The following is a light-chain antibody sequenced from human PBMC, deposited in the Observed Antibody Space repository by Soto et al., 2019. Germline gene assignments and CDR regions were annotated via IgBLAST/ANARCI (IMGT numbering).Light chain of an antibody. Sequence: QSALTQPASVSGSPGQSITISCTGTNNDVGSHNFVSWYQQYPGKAPKLLIYEATKRPSGLSNRFSASKSGNTASLTISGLQAEDEADYYCCSLTNGATWVFGGGTQLTVL. CDR1: NNDVGSHNF. J-gene: IGLJ3*02. V-gene: IGLV2-23*01. CDR2: EAT. CDR3: CSLTNGATWV.